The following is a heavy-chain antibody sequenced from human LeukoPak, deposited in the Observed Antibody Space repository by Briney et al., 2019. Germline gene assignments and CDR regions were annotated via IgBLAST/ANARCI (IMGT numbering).Heavy chain of an antibody. J-gene: IGHJ5*02. CDR3: ARGDSSSWYRLWFDP. D-gene: IGHD6-13*01. Sequence: GASVKVSCKASGYTFTGYYMHWVRQAPGQGLEWMGRINPNSGGTNYAQKFQGRVTMTRGTSISTAYMELSRLRSDDTAVYYCARGDSSSWYRLWFDPWGQGTLVTVSS. V-gene: IGHV1-2*06. CDR2: INPNSGGT. CDR1: GYTFTGYY.